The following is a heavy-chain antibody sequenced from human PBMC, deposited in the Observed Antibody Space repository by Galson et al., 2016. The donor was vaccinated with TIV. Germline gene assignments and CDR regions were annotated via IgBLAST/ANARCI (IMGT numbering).Heavy chain of an antibody. CDR2: ISWKGDNI. Sequence: SLRLSCAASGFIFDEYAMHWVRQAPGKGLEWVSGISWKGDNIGYVDSVKGRFTITRDNAKNSLYLQMNTLGPEDTALYYCAKGNVYLGLVVADGAFDAWGQGTMVTVSS. J-gene: IGHJ3*01. CDR3: AKGNVYLGLVVADGAFDA. D-gene: IGHD2-15*01. V-gene: IGHV3-9*01. CDR1: GFIFDEYA.